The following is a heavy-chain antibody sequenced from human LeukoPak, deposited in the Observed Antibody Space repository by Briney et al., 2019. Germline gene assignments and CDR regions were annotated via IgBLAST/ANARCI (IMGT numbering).Heavy chain of an antibody. Sequence: ASVKVSCKASGYTFTSYYMHWVRQAPGQGLEWMGIINPSGGSTSYAQKFQGRVTMTRDTSISTAYMELSRLRSDDTAVYYCVRAAISDGAFDIWGQGTMVTVSS. CDR1: GYTFTSYY. CDR3: VRAAISDGAFDI. V-gene: IGHV1-46*01. J-gene: IGHJ3*02. D-gene: IGHD3-9*01. CDR2: INPSGGST.